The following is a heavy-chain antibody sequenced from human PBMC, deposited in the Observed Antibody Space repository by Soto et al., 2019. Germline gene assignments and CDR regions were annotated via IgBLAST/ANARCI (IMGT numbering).Heavy chain of an antibody. CDR1: GFTFSSYG. Sequence: GSPRLSCAASGFTFSSYGMHWVRQAPGKGLEWVAVIWYDGSNKYYADSVKGRFTISGDNSKNTLYLQMNSLRAEDTAVYYCAKPGSSGWRPMGAFDIWGQGTMVTVSS. CDR2: IWYDGSNK. CDR3: AKPGSSGWRPMGAFDI. V-gene: IGHV3-33*06. D-gene: IGHD6-19*01. J-gene: IGHJ3*02.